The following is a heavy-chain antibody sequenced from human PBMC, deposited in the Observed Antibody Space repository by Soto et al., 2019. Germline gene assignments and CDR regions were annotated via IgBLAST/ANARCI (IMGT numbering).Heavy chain of an antibody. D-gene: IGHD3-22*01. Sequence: SVGVAGKASLGTVSSYAISWVRQAPGQGLEWMGGIIPIFGTANYAQKFQGRFTITADESTSTAYMELSSLRSEDTAVYYCARVARDYSDSSGYSSGNNWFDPWGQGTPVTVSS. V-gene: IGHV1-69*13. CDR3: ARVARDYSDSSGYSSGNNWFDP. J-gene: IGHJ5*02. CDR1: LGTVSSYA. CDR2: IIPIFGTA.